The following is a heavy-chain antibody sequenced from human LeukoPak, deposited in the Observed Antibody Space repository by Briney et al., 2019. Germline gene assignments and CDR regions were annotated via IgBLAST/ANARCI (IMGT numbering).Heavy chain of an antibody. J-gene: IGHJ4*02. D-gene: IGHD6-19*01. Sequence: SETLSLTCTVSGGSISSDYWSWTRQPPGKGLEWIGYISHGGTTSYNPSLQSRVTISVDTSKNQFSLKVTSVTAADTAVYYCARRVTSSGWYRDDSWGQGTLVTVSS. V-gene: IGHV4-59*08. CDR1: GGSISSDY. CDR2: ISHGGTT. CDR3: ARRVTSSGWYRDDS.